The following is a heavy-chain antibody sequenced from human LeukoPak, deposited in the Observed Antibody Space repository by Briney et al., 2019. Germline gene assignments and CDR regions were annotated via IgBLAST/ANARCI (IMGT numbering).Heavy chain of an antibody. CDR1: GFTFSSYG. CDR2: ISYDGSNK. D-gene: IGHD4-23*01. CDR3: AKESTLVGNWFDP. J-gene: IGHJ5*02. Sequence: GRSLRLSCAASGFTFSSYGMHWVRQAPGKGLEGVAVISYDGSNKYYADSVKGRFTISRDNSKNTLYLQMNSLRAEDTAVYYCAKESTLVGNWFDPWGQGTLVTVSS. V-gene: IGHV3-30*18.